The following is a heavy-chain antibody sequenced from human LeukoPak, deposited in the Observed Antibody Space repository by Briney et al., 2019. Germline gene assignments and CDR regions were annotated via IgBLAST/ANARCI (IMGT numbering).Heavy chain of an antibody. V-gene: IGHV1-24*01. CDR2: FDPEDGET. Sequence: ASVKVSCKVSGYTLTELSMHWVRQAPGKGLEWMGGFDPEDGETIYAQKFQGRVTMTEDTSTDTAYMELSSLSSEDTAVYYCATQYYYDSSGAPSYFDYWGQGTLVTVSS. CDR3: ATQYYYDSSGAPSYFDY. J-gene: IGHJ4*02. CDR1: GYTLTELS. D-gene: IGHD3-22*01.